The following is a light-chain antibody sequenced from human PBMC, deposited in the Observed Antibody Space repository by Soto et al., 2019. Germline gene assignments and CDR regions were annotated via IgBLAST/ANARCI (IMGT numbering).Light chain of an antibody. CDR2: GAS. J-gene: IGKJ1*01. V-gene: IGKV3-20*01. CDR1: QMVSNNY. CDR3: QQYAKAPRT. Sequence: IVMTHYPGTIFLSAGESATLHCRATQMVSNNYLAWYQQKPGQAPRLVVYGASSRATGVPARFSASGSGTEFTLTISRLEPEDFAVYYCQQYAKAPRTFGQRTKVDI.